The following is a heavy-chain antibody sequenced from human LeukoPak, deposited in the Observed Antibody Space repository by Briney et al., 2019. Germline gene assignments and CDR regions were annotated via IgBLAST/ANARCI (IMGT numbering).Heavy chain of an antibody. V-gene: IGHV4-59*01. CDR1: GGSISSYY. CDR2: IYYSGST. J-gene: IGHJ4*02. CDR3: ARGMRSSGYYYVTWVPSYFDY. D-gene: IGHD3-22*01. Sequence: PSETLSLTCTVSGGSISSYYWSWIRQPPGKGLEWIGYIYYSGSTNYNPSLKSRVTISVDTSKNQFSLKLSSVTAADTAVYYCARGMRSSGYYYVTWVPSYFDYWGQGTLVTVSS.